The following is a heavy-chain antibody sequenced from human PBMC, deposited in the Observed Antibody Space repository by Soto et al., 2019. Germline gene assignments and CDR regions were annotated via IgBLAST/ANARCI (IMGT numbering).Heavy chain of an antibody. CDR3: ARSGAEYYYYGMDV. Sequence: QVQLVESGGGVVQPGRSLRLSCAASGFTFSSYAMHWVRQAPGKGLEWVAVISYDGSNKYYADSVKGRFTISRDNSKNTLYLQMNSLRAEDTAVYYCARSGAEYYYYGMDVLGQGTTVTVSS. J-gene: IGHJ6*02. CDR1: GFTFSSYA. V-gene: IGHV3-30-3*01. CDR2: ISYDGSNK. D-gene: IGHD7-27*01.